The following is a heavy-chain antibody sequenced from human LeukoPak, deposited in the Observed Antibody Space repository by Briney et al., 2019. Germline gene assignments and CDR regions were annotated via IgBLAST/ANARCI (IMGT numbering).Heavy chain of an antibody. CDR3: ARGEEMATMHDAFDI. V-gene: IGHV4-59*01. D-gene: IGHD5-24*01. J-gene: IGHJ3*02. CDR1: GGSISSYY. Sequence: PSETLSLTCTVSGGSISSYYWSWIRQPPGKGLEWIGYIYCSGSTNYNPSLKSRVTISEDTSKNQFSLKLSSVTAADTAVYYCARGEEMATMHDAFDIWGQGTMVTVSS. CDR2: IYCSGST.